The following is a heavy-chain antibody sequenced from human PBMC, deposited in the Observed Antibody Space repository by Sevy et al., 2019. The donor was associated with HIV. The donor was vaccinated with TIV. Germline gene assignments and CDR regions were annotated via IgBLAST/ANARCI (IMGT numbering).Heavy chain of an antibody. CDR1: GFTFSSYG. Sequence: GGSLRLSCAASGFTFSSYGMHWVRQAPGKGLEWVAVISYDGSNKYYADSVKGRFTISRDNSKNTLYLQMNSLRAEDTAVYYCAKAMEDCTNGVCYTHPGSIWGQGTMVTVSS. J-gene: IGHJ3*02. D-gene: IGHD2-8*01. CDR3: AKAMEDCTNGVCYTHPGSI. V-gene: IGHV3-30*18. CDR2: ISYDGSNK.